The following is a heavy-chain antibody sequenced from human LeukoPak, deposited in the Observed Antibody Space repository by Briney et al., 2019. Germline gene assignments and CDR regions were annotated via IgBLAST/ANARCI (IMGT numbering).Heavy chain of an antibody. V-gene: IGHV3-21*01. D-gene: IGHD4-23*01. CDR3: AKGAVGYYYYMDV. CDR2: ISSSSSYI. J-gene: IGHJ6*03. CDR1: GFTFSSYS. Sequence: GGSLRLSCAASGFTFSSYSMNWVRQAPGKGLEWVSSISSSSSYIYYADSVKGRFTISRDNAKNSLYLQMNSLRAEDTAVYYCAKGAVGYYYYMDVWGKGTTVTVSS.